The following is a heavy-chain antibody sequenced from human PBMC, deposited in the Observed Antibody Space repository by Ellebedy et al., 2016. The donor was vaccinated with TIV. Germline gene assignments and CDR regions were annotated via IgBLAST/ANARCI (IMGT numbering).Heavy chain of an antibody. CDR2: ISWNSGSI. CDR3: ARGDSTSWYANYYYYGMDV. J-gene: IGHJ6*02. CDR1: GFTFDDYA. Sequence: SLKISXAASGFTFDDYAMHWVRQVPGKGLEWVSGISWNSGSIGYADSVKGRFTISRDNAKNSLYLQMNSLRAEDTALYYCARGDSTSWYANYYYYGMDVWGQGATVTVSS. V-gene: IGHV3-9*01. D-gene: IGHD6-13*01.